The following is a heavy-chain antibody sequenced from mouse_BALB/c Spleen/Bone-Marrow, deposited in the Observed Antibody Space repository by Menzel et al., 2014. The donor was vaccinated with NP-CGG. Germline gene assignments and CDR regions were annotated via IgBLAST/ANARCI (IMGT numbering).Heavy chain of an antibody. V-gene: IGHV14-3*02. CDR1: GFSIKDTY. Sequence: VQLQQSGAELVKPGASVKLSCTASGFSIKDTYMHWVKQRPEQGLEWIGRIDPANGNTKYDPKFQGKATITADTSSNTAYPQLSSLTSEDTAVYYCATYYRYDRRFAYWGQGTLATVSA. D-gene: IGHD2-14*01. CDR2: IDPANGNT. J-gene: IGHJ3*01. CDR3: ATYYRYDRRFAY.